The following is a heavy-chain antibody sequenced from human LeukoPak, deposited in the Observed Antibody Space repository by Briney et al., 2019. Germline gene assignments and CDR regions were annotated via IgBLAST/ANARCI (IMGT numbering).Heavy chain of an antibody. V-gene: IGHV1-2*04. D-gene: IGHD5-12*01. CDR1: GYTLTELS. CDR2: INPNSGGT. Sequence: ASVKVSCKVSGYTLTELSMHWVRQAPGQGLEWMGWINPNSGGTNYAQKFQGWVTMTRDTSISTAYMELSRLRSDDTAVYYCARDPRGYSGYDDYYYGMDVWGQGTTVTVSS. J-gene: IGHJ6*02. CDR3: ARDPRGYSGYDDYYYGMDV.